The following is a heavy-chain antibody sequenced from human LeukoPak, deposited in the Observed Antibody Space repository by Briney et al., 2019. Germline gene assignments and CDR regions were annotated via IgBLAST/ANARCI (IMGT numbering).Heavy chain of an antibody. J-gene: IGHJ3*02. CDR2: INPNSGGT. CDR3: ASVAGWGPLGTFDI. V-gene: IGHV1-2*02. D-gene: IGHD2-15*01. CDR1: GYTFTGYY. Sequence: AASVKVSCKASGYTFTGYYLHWVRQAPGQGLEWMGWINPNSGGTNYAQKFQGRVTMTRDTSISTAYMELSRLRSDDTAVYYCASVAGWGPLGTFDIWGQGTMVTVSS.